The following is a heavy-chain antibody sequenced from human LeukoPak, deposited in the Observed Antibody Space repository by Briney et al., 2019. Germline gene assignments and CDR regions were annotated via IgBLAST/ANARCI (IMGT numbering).Heavy chain of an antibody. V-gene: IGHV3-30*04. CDR1: GFTFSSYA. D-gene: IGHD2-2*01. Sequence: PGGSLRLSCAASGFTFSSYAMHWVRQAPGKGLEWVAVISYDGSNKYYADSVKGRFTISRDNSKNTPYLQMNSLRAEDTAVYYCASEDIVVVPAAPAVDYWGQGTLVTVSS. CDR2: ISYDGSNK. J-gene: IGHJ4*02. CDR3: ASEDIVVVPAAPAVDY.